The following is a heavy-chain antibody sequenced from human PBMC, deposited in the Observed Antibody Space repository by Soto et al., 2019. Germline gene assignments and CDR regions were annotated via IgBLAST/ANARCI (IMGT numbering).Heavy chain of an antibody. CDR3: ARVAALIPIFHGLDA. D-gene: IGHD3-3*01. J-gene: IGHJ6*02. CDR2: ISGYNGNT. V-gene: IGHV1-18*01. Sequence: QVQLVQSGAEVKKPGASVKVSCKASGYTFTKYGITWVRQAPGNGLEWLGWISGYNGNTHFAQRLQGRVNMTADTSTSTAYMEVTSLRPDDTAIYYCARVAALIPIFHGLDAWGQGTTVTVSS. CDR1: GYTFTKYG.